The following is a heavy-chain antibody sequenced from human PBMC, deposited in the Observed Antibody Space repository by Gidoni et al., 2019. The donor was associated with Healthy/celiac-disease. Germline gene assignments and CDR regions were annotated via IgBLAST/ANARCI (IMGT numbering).Heavy chain of an antibody. D-gene: IGHD4-17*01. V-gene: IGHV1-2*04. CDR2: INPNSGGT. J-gene: IGHJ4*02. CDR1: GSTFTGYY. Sequence: QVQLVQSGAEVKKPGASVKVSVKAPGSTFTGYYMHWVRQAPGQGLEWMGWINPNSGGTNYAQKFQGWVTMTRDTSISTAYMELSRLRSDDTAVYYCARVASEHGDPYFDYWGQGTLVTVSS. CDR3: ARVASEHGDPYFDY.